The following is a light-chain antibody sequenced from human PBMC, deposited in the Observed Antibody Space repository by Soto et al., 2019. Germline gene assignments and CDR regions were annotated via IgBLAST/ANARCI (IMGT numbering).Light chain of an antibody. V-gene: IGKV3D-15*01. Sequence: EIVITQSPATLSVTPGERATLSCRASQGIKDYVAWFQQKPGQAPRLLIYGSSTRAPGTPARFSGSGSGTEFTLTISSLQPEDFAVYYCHQYNNWPSWTFGQGTKVDIK. CDR2: GSS. CDR3: HQYNNWPSWT. J-gene: IGKJ1*01. CDR1: QGIKDY.